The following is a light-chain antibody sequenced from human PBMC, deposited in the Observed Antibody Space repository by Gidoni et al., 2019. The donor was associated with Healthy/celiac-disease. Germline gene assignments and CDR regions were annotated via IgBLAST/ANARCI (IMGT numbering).Light chain of an antibody. CDR1: SPNIGNNY. Sequence: QSVLTQPPSVSADPGQKVTISCSGSSPNIGNNYVSWYQQLPGTAPKLLIYDNNKRPSGIPDRFSGSKSGTSATLGITGLQTGDEADYYCGTWDSSLSAGVFGGGTKLTVL. CDR3: GTWDSSLSAGV. V-gene: IGLV1-51*01. J-gene: IGLJ2*01. CDR2: DNN.